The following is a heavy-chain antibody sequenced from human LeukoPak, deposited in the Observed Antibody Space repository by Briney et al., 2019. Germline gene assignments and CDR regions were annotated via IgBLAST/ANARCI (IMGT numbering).Heavy chain of an antibody. CDR1: GGSISSGGYY. D-gene: IGHD4-23*01. CDR2: IYYSGST. J-gene: IGHJ4*02. Sequence: SEILSLTCTVSGGSISSGGYYWSWIRQHPGKGLEWIGYIYYSGSTYYNPSLKSRVTISVDTSKNQFSLKLSSVTAADTAVYYCARGDASGYDFFTTVVTPIFDYWGQGTLVTVSS. V-gene: IGHV4-31*03. CDR3: ARGDASGYDFFTTVVTPIFDY.